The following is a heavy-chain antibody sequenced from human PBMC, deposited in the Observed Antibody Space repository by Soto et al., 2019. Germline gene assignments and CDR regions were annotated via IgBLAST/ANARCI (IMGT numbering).Heavy chain of an antibody. CDR2: ISYDGSNK. Sequence: QMQLVESGGGVVQPGRSLRLSCAASGFTFSSYAMHWVRQAPGKGLEWVAVISYDGSNKYYADSVKGRFTISRDNSKNTLYLQMNSLRAEDTAVYYCARDYYRFNSGYGFSMDVWGQGTTVTVSS. CDR3: ARDYYRFNSGYGFSMDV. V-gene: IGHV3-30-3*01. D-gene: IGHD5-12*01. J-gene: IGHJ6*02. CDR1: GFTFSSYA.